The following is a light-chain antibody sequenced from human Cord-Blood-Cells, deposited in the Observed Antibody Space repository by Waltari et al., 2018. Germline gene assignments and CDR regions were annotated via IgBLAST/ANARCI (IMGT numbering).Light chain of an antibody. J-gene: IGKJ2*01. V-gene: IGKV1-8*01. CDR1: QGISSY. CDR3: QQYYSYPYT. Sequence: AIRITQSPSSLSASTGDRVTITCRASQGISSYLAWYQQKPGKAPKLLICAASTLQSGVPSRFSGSGSGTDFTLTISCLQSEDCATYYCQQYYSYPYTFGQGTKLEIK. CDR2: AAS.